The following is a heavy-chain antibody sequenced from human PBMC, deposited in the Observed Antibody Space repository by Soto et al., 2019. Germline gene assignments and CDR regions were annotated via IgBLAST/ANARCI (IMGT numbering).Heavy chain of an antibody. CDR3: AKDSPPHCRGGSCYSRP. CDR1: GFTFSSYA. J-gene: IGHJ5*02. V-gene: IGHV3-23*01. D-gene: IGHD2-15*01. CDR2: ISGSGGST. Sequence: QPGGSLSLSCAASGFTFSSYAMSWVRQAPGKGLERVSAISGSGGSTYYADSVKGRFTISRDNSKNTLYLQMNSLRAEDTAVYYCAKDSPPHCRGGSCYSRPGGQGTLVTVSS.